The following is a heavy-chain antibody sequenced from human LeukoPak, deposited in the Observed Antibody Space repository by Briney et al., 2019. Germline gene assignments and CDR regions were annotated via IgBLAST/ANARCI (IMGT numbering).Heavy chain of an antibody. J-gene: IGHJ3*02. Sequence: SETLSLTCTVSAESIRSYYWSWIRQPPGKGLEWIGYIYYSGSTNYNPSLKSRVTISVDTSKNQFSLKLSSVTAADTAVYYCARDRVGSGYHGGDAFDIWGQGTMVIVSS. CDR1: AESIRSYY. V-gene: IGHV4-59*01. D-gene: IGHD5-12*01. CDR3: ARDRVGSGYHGGDAFDI. CDR2: IYYSGST.